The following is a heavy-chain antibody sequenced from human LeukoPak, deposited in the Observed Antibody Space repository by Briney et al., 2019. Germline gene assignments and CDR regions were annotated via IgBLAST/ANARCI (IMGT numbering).Heavy chain of an antibody. CDR1: GFTFDDYA. D-gene: IGHD2-21*01. CDR3: AKGGGILSSCPLN. Sequence: GRSLRLSCAASGFTFDDYAMHWVRQAPGKGLEWVSGISWNSGSIGYADSVKSRFTISRDNAKNYLYRQMNSLRAEDMALYYCAKGGGILSSCPLNWGQGTLVTVSS. J-gene: IGHJ4*02. CDR2: ISWNSGSI. V-gene: IGHV3-9*03.